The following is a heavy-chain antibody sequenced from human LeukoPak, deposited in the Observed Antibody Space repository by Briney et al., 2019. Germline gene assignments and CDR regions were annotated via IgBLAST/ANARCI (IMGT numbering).Heavy chain of an antibody. CDR1: GGSFSGYY. Sequence: PSETLSLTCAVYGGSFSGYYWSWIRQPPGKGLEWIGEINHSGSTNYNPSLKSRVTISVDTSKNQFSLKLSSVTAADTAVYYCARETSSSGDYYYYMDVWGKGTTVTVSS. CDR3: ARETSSSGDYYYYMDV. J-gene: IGHJ6*03. D-gene: IGHD6-6*01. CDR2: INHSGST. V-gene: IGHV4-34*01.